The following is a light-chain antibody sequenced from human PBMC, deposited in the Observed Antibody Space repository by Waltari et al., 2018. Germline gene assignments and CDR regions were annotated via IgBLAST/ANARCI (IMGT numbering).Light chain of an antibody. Sequence: EIGFTQCPGSRSLSPGERATLSCRASQSVSKYLAWYQQKPGQAPRLLIYHASSRATGIPDRFSGSGFGTDFSLTISRLEPEDFAVYYCQKYESLPATFGQGTKVEIK. CDR3: QKYESLPAT. CDR2: HAS. J-gene: IGKJ1*01. CDR1: QSVSKY. V-gene: IGKV3-20*01.